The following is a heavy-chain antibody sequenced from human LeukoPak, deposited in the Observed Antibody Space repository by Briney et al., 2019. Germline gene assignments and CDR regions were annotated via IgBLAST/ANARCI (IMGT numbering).Heavy chain of an antibody. CDR2: IIPILGIA. D-gene: IGHD3-10*01. CDR1: GGTFSSYA. J-gene: IGHJ4*02. CDR3: ARAAYYYGSGSYPRGGLDY. V-gene: IGHV1-69*04. Sequence: SVKVSCKASGGTFSSYAISWVRQAPGQGLEWMGRIIPILGIANYAQKFQGRVTITADKSTSTAYMELSSLRSEDTAVYYCARAAYYYGSGSYPRGGLDYWGQGTLVTVSS.